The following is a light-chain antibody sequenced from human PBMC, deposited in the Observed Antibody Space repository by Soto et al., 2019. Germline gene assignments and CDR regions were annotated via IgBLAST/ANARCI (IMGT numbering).Light chain of an antibody. Sequence: QSALTQPASVSGSPGQSITISCTRTSSDVGSYSLLSWYQHHPGKAPKLIIYEDIKGPSGVSNRFSGSKSGNTASLRISGLQADDEADYYCYTYAGGSTYLFGTGTKLTVL. CDR2: EDI. V-gene: IGLV2-23*01. CDR1: SSDVGSYSL. CDR3: YTYAGGSTYL. J-gene: IGLJ1*01.